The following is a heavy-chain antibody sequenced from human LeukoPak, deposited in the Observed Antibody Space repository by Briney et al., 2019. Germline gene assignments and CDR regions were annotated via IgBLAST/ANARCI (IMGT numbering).Heavy chain of an antibody. J-gene: IGHJ4*02. D-gene: IGHD3-22*01. CDR3: ASPTYYYDSSGSESWSFDY. CDR2: INPNSGGT. Sequence: ASVKVSCKASGYTFTGYYMHWVRQAPGQGLEWMGRINPNSGGTNYAQKFQGRVTMTRDTSISTAYMELSRLRSDDTAVYYCASPTYYYDSSGSESWSFDYWGQGTLVTVSS. CDR1: GYTFTGYY. V-gene: IGHV1-2*06.